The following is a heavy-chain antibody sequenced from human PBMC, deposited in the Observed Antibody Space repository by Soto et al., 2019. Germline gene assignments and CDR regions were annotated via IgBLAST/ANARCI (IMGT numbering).Heavy chain of an antibody. CDR1: GYTFTSYY. J-gene: IGHJ3*02. V-gene: IGHV1-46*01. CDR3: AKSPRAMGATHLMYDAFDI. CDR2: INPSGGST. D-gene: IGHD1-26*01. Sequence: ASVKFSCKASGYTFTSYYMHWVRQAPGQGIDWMGIINPSGGSTSYAQKFQGRVTITRDTSTSTVYMELSSLRSEDTAVYYCAKSPRAMGATHLMYDAFDIWGQGTMVNVSS.